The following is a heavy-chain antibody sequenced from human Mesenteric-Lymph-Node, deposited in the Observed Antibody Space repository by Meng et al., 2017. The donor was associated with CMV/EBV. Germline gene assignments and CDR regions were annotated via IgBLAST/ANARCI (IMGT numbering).Heavy chain of an antibody. CDR1: GFTFSSYS. CDR3: ASRKRLVRGWFDP. Sequence: GSLRLSCAASGFTFSSYSMNWVRQAPGKGLEWIGEINHSGSTNYNPSLKSRVTISVDTSKNQFSLKLSSVTAADTAVYYCASRKRLVRGWFDPWGQGTLVTVSS. D-gene: IGHD6-19*01. V-gene: IGHV4-34*01. CDR2: INHSGST. J-gene: IGHJ5*02.